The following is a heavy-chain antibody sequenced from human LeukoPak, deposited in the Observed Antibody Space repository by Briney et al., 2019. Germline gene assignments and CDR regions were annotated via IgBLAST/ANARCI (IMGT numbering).Heavy chain of an antibody. CDR1: GFTFSSYS. D-gene: IGHD1-26*01. CDR3: ARTRIVGATLFDN. J-gene: IGHJ4*02. V-gene: IGHV3-48*01. CDR2: ISSSSSTI. Sequence: PGGSLRLSCAASGFTFSSYSMNWVRQAPGKGLEWVSYISSSSSTIYYADSVKGRFTISRDNAKNSLYLQMNSLRAEDTAVYYCARTRIVGATLFDNWGQGTLVTVSS.